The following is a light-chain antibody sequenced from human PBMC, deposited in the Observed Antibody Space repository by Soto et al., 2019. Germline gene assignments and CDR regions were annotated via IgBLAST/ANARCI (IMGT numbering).Light chain of an antibody. CDR3: QRYNSNSRT. J-gene: IGKJ1*01. Sequence: DLQLTQSPSTLSESVGDRDTITCRASQNVNSWVAWYQQKPGKAPKFLIYDASNLESGVPSRFSGRGSGTEFTLTISNLQPDDFATYYCQRYNSNSRTFGQGTRV. CDR2: DAS. CDR1: QNVNSW. V-gene: IGKV1-5*01.